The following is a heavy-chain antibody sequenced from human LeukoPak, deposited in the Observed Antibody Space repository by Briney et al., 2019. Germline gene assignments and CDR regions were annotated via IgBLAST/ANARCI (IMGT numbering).Heavy chain of an antibody. CDR3: ARDYGDIVATISSYYYGIDV. CDR2: ISYDGSNK. J-gene: IGHJ6*02. Sequence: GGSLRLSCAATGFTFSTYAIHWARQAPGKGLEWVAVISYDGSNKYYADSVKGRFTISRDNSKNTLFLQMNSLRAEDTAVYYCARDYGDIVATISSYYYGIDVWGQGTTVTVSS. CDR1: GFTFSTYA. V-gene: IGHV3-30*04. D-gene: IGHD5-12*01.